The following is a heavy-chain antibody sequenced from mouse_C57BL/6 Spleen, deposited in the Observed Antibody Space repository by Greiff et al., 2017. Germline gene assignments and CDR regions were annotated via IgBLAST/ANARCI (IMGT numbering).Heavy chain of an antibody. D-gene: IGHD4-1*01. CDR3: ARCGTSHYFDY. V-gene: IGHV1-80*01. CDR2: IYPGDGDT. Sequence: QVQLKESGAELVKPGASVKISCKASGYAFSSYWMNWVKQRPGKGLEWIGQIYPGDGDTNYNGKFKGKATLTADKSSSTAYMQISSLTSEDSAVYFCARCGTSHYFDYWGQGTTLTVSS. J-gene: IGHJ2*01. CDR1: GYAFSSYW.